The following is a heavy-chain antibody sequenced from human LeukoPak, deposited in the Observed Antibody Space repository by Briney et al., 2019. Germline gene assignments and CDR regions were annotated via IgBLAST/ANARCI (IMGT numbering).Heavy chain of an antibody. V-gene: IGHV3-21*01. CDR3: ARGCSGGSCYRPLDY. CDR1: GFTFSSYS. D-gene: IGHD2-15*01. J-gene: IGHJ4*02. Sequence: SGGSLRLSCAASGFTFSSYSMNWVRQAPGKGLEWVSSISSSSSYIYYADSVKGRFTISRDNAKNTLYLQMNSLRAEDTAVYYCARGCSGGSCYRPLDYWGQGTLVTVSS. CDR2: ISSSSSYI.